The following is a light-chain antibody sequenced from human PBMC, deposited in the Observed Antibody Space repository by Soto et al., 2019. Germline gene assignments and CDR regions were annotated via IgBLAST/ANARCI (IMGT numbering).Light chain of an antibody. V-gene: IGKV3-15*01. J-gene: IGKJ1*01. Sequence: ERVMTQSPATLSVSPGERVTLPCRASQSVSTNLAWYQQKPGQAPRLLIYAASARATGVPARFSGSGSGTEFTVTISRLEPEDFAVYYCQHYINTPRTFGPGTKVDIK. CDR2: AAS. CDR3: QHYINTPRT. CDR1: QSVSTN.